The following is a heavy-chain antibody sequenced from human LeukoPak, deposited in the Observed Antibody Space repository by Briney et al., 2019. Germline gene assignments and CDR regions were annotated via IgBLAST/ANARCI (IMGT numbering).Heavy chain of an antibody. V-gene: IGHV3-9*01. D-gene: IGHD3-3*01. CDR1: GFTFDDYA. J-gene: IGHJ4*02. Sequence: GGSLRLSCAASGFTFDDYAMHWVRQAPGKGLEWVSGISWNSGSIGYTDSVKGRFTISRDNAKNSLYLQMNSLRAEDTALYYCAKDRASGGFDYWGQGTLVTVSS. CDR2: ISWNSGSI. CDR3: AKDRASGGFDY.